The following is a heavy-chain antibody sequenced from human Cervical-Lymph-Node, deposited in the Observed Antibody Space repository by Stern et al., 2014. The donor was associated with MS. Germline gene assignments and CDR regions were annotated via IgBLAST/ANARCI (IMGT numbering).Heavy chain of an antibody. D-gene: IGHD6-19*01. V-gene: IGHV1-2*06. CDR3: AREAAMAVAGTGVDY. CDR1: GYTFTGYY. J-gene: IGHJ4*02. CDR2: INPNSGGT. Sequence: RLGQSGAEVKKPGASVKVSCKASGYTFTGYYMHWVRQAPGQGLEWKGRINPNSGGTNYAQKFQGRVTMTRDTSISTAYMELSRLRSDDTAVYYCAREAAMAVAGTGVDYWGQGTLVTVSS.